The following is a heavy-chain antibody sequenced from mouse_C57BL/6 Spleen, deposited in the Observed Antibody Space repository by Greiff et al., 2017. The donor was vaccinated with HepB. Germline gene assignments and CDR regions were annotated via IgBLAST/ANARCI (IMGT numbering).Heavy chain of an antibody. V-gene: IGHV6-6*01. D-gene: IGHD2-3*01. CDR3: TRRPYDGYPAWFAY. CDR1: GFTFSDAW. CDR2: IRNKANNHAT. J-gene: IGHJ3*01. Sequence: EVMLVESGGGLVQPGGSMKLSCAASGFTFSDAWMDWVRQSPEKGLEWVAEIRNKANNHATYYAESVKGRFTISRDDSKSSVYLQMNSLRAEDTGIYYCTRRPYDGYPAWFAYWGQGTLVTVSA.